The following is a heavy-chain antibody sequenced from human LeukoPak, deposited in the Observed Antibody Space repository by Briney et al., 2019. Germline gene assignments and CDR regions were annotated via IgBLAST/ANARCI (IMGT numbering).Heavy chain of an antibody. CDR3: GRSAGFVHFDH. CDR1: GGSISSSSYY. V-gene: IGHV4-39*07. CDR2: INYSGNT. J-gene: IGHJ4*02. Sequence: PSETLSLTCTVSGGSISSSSYYWVWIRQPPGKELEWIGSINYSGNTYYSPSVKSRVPISVDTSKNQFSLKVTSVTAADTALYYCGRSAGFVHFDHWGQGTLVTVSS. D-gene: IGHD3-16*01.